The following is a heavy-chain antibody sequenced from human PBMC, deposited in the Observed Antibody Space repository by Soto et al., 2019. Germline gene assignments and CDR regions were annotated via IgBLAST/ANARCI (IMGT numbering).Heavy chain of an antibody. CDR3: AKDLMQEVYDILTGYYKSPSAFDY. D-gene: IGHD3-9*01. CDR2: ISGSGGST. V-gene: IGHV3-23*01. J-gene: IGHJ4*02. Sequence: EVQLLESGGGLVQPGGSLRLSCAASGFTFSSYAMSWVRQAPGKGLEWVSAISGSGGSTYYADSVKGRFTISRDNSKNTLYLQMNSLRAEDTAVYYCAKDLMQEVYDILTGYYKSPSAFDYWGQGTLVTVSS. CDR1: GFTFSSYA.